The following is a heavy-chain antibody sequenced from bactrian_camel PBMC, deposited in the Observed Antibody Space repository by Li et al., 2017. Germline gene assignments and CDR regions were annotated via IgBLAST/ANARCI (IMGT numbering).Heavy chain of an antibody. J-gene: IGHJ4*01. CDR3: AAQFLEASCAVVHAIAD. Sequence: QLVESGGGSVQAGGSLRLSCAASGRTYSKWCMGWFRRSGKEREAVAGINSDGSTTIAESVKGRFTISIDNDKSTMYLQMTDLKPEDTAMYYCAAQFLEASCAVVHAIADWGQGTQVTVS. D-gene: IGHD2*01. V-gene: IGHV3S57*01. CDR2: INSDGST. CDR1: GRTYSKWC.